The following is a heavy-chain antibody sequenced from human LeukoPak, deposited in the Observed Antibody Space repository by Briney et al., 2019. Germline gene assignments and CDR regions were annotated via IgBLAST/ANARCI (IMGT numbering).Heavy chain of an antibody. CDR2: INPNSGGT. D-gene: IGHD5-24*01. CDR1: GYTFTGYY. Sequence: ASVKVSCKASGYTFTGYYMHWVRQAPGQGLEWMGWINPNSGGTNYAQKFQGRVTMTRDTSIGTAYMELSRLRSDDTAVYYCARDLEFEMATITGYWGQGTLVTVSS. CDR3: ARDLEFEMATITGY. V-gene: IGHV1-2*02. J-gene: IGHJ4*02.